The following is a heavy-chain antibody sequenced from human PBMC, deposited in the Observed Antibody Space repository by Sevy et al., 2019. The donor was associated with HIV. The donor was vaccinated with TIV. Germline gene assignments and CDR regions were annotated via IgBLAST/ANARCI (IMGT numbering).Heavy chain of an antibody. D-gene: IGHD1-1*01. V-gene: IGHV4-59*12. Sequence: SETLSLTCTVSGGSISTYYWIWIRQPPGKGLELIGFIHYSGSTNYSPSLKSRVTISVDMSKNHFSLSLTSVTAADTAVYYCVRASPGTYDYWGQGNLVTVSS. J-gene: IGHJ4*02. CDR3: VRASPGTYDY. CDR1: GGSISTYY. CDR2: IHYSGST.